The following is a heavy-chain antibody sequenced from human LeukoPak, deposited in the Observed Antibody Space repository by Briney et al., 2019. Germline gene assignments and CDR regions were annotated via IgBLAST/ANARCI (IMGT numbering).Heavy chain of an antibody. V-gene: IGHV1-18*01. D-gene: IGHD1-26*01. CDR2: ISTYNGNT. Sequence: ASVKVSCKASGYTFTKYGITWVRQAPGQGLEWMGWISTYNGNTNYSQKFQGRVTITRDTSASTAYMELSSLRSEDTAVYYCARWVVGATTPDDFNDYWGQGTLVTVSS. J-gene: IGHJ4*02. CDR3: ARWVVGATTPDDFNDY. CDR1: GYTFTKYG.